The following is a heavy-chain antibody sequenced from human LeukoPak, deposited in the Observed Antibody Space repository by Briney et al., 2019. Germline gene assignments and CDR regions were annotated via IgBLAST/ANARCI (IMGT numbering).Heavy chain of an antibody. D-gene: IGHD3-10*01. CDR2: ISHDGSNK. V-gene: IGHV3-30-3*01. CDR3: ARGASGTYSYYFDY. Sequence: GRSLRLSCAASGFTFSTYAIHWVRQTPGKGLEWVAGISHDGSNKYYADSVKGRFTISRDNSKNTLYLQMNSLRAEDTAVYYCARGASGTYSYYFDYWGQGTLVTVSS. J-gene: IGHJ4*02. CDR1: GFTFSTYA.